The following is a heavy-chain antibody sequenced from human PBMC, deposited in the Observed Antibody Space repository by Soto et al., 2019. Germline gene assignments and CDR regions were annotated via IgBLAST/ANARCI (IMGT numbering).Heavy chain of an antibody. CDR2: SRDKPQGYST. CDR3: VRATYFSDSSGYTRCLDY. V-gene: IGHV3-72*01. CDR1: GFTLSDHC. D-gene: IGHD3-22*01. Sequence: PGGSLRLSCAGSGFTLSDHCIDWVRQAPGKGLEWVGRSRDKPQGYSTAYAASVKGRFTTSRDESKNSAYLQMNSLKTEDTAVYYCVRATYFSDSSGYTRCLDYWGPGTLVTVSS. J-gene: IGHJ4*02.